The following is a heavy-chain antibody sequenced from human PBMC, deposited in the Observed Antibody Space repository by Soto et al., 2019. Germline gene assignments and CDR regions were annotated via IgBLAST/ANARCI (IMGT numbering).Heavy chain of an antibody. CDR2: IYYSGST. CDR1: GGSISSYY. V-gene: IGHV4-59*01. CDR3: ARVTDYYGSGSYYKISGFYYMDV. D-gene: IGHD3-10*01. Sequence: SETLSLTCTVSGGSISSYYWSWIRQPAGKGLEWIGYIYYSGSTNYNPSLKSRVTISVDTSKNQFSLKLSSVTAADTAVYYCARVTDYYGSGSYYKISGFYYMDVWGKGTTVTVSS. J-gene: IGHJ6*03.